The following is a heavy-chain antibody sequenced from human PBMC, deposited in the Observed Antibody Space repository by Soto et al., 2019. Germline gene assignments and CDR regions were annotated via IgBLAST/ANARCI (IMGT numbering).Heavy chain of an antibody. CDR2: ISSSGSTI. V-gene: IGHV3-48*03. D-gene: IGHD6-13*01. J-gene: IGHJ4*02. Sequence: EVQLVESGGGLVQPGGSLRLSCAASGFTFSSYEMNWVRQAPGKGLEWVSYISSSGSTIYYADSVKGRFTISRDNAKNSLDLQMNSLRAEDRAFYYWARGQYSRGGGYFDYWGQETLVTVSS. CDR3: ARGQYSRGGGYFDY. CDR1: GFTFSSYE.